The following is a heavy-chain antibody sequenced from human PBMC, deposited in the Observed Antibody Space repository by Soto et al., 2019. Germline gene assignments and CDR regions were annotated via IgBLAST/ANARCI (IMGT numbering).Heavy chain of an antibody. CDR2: IIPILGIA. CDR1: GGTFSSYT. D-gene: IGHD2-21*02. J-gene: IGHJ4*02. Sequence: QVQLVQSGAEVKKPGSSVKVSCKASGGTFSSYTISWVRQAPGQGLEWMGRIIPILGIANYAQKFQGRVRIPADKSTSTAYMELSSLRSEDTAVYYCARGPSVVVTASHFDYWGQGTLVTVSS. CDR3: ARGPSVVVTASHFDY. V-gene: IGHV1-69*02.